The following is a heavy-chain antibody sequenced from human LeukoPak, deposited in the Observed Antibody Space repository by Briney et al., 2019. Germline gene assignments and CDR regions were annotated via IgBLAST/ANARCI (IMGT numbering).Heavy chain of an antibody. D-gene: IGHD6-19*01. V-gene: IGHV3-73*01. CDR3: TCGSGWYSPDY. CDR2: IRGKANSYAT. Sequence: PGGSLKLSCAASGFTFSDSVMHWVRQASGKGLEWVGRIRGKANSYATVYAASVKGRFTISRDDSKNTAYLQMNSLKIEDTAVYYRTCGSGWYSPDYWGQGTLVTVSS. CDR1: GFTFSDSV. J-gene: IGHJ4*02.